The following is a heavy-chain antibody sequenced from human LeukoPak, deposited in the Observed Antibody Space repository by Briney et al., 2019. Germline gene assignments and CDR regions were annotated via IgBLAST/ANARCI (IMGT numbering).Heavy chain of an antibody. Sequence: SETLSLTCTVSGGSIRGYYWSWIRQPPGKGLEWIGYIYYSGSTNYNPSLKSRVTISVDTSKNQFSLKLSAVTAADTAVYYCARHEFDTGSLPYFDYWGEGILVRVSS. J-gene: IGHJ4*02. CDR1: GGSIRGYY. V-gene: IGHV4-59*08. CDR3: ARHEFDTGSLPYFDY. CDR2: IYYSGST. D-gene: IGHD1-14*01.